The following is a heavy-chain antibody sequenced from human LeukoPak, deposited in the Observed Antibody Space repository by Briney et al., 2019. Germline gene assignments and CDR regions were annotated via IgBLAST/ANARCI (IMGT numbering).Heavy chain of an antibody. D-gene: IGHD2-15*01. CDR2: MSPNNGDA. CDR1: GYTFTNYD. Sequence: GASVNVSCKTSGYTFTNYDINWVRQATGQGLEWLGWMSPNNGDAGYAQKFQGRVTMTTDTSTSTAYMDLRSLRSDDTAMYFCARSRGYCTGGTCYRGVDDWGQGTLVTVSS. CDR3: ARSRGYCTGGTCYRGVDD. J-gene: IGHJ4*02. V-gene: IGHV1-8*01.